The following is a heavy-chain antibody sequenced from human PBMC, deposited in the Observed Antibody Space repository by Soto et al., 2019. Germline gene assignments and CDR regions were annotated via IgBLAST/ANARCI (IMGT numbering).Heavy chain of an antibody. V-gene: IGHV4-34*01. Sequence: SETLSLPCAVYGGPFSGYYWSWIRQPPGKGLEWIGEINHSGSPNYNPSLRSRVTISVDTSKNQFSLKLSSVTAADTAIYYCARGPPGTTVKAGDYMDVWGKGTTVTVSS. J-gene: IGHJ6*03. CDR1: GGPFSGYY. CDR2: INHSGSP. CDR3: ARGPPGTTVKAGDYMDV. D-gene: IGHD4-4*01.